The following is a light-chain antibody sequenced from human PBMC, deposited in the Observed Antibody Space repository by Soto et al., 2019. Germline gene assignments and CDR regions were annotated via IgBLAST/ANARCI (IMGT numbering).Light chain of an antibody. J-gene: IGLJ1*01. Sequence: QSVLTQPPSVSGAPGQRVTISCTGSNSNIGADYDVHWYQQFPGTAPKLLIYDNNNRPSGVPDRFSGSKSGTSASLAITGLQAEDEADYYCQSYDSSLSGYVFRTGTKLTVL. CDR1: NSNIGADYD. CDR2: DNN. CDR3: QSYDSSLSGYV. V-gene: IGLV1-40*01.